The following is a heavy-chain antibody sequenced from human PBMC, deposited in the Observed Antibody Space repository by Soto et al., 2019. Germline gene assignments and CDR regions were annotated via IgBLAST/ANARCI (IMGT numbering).Heavy chain of an antibody. V-gene: IGHV4-59*12. J-gene: IGHJ4*02. CDR1: TGSISGFY. D-gene: IGHD1-26*01. CDR2: THYSGRT. Sequence: SETQSRTWRVSTGSISGFYWTRIRQPPGKILEWIGYTHYSGRTDYNPSLTSRATMSVDTSKNQFSLNLKSITAADTAVYYCVRVGVGIGNHFDSWGRGTLVTVSS. CDR3: VRVGVGIGNHFDS.